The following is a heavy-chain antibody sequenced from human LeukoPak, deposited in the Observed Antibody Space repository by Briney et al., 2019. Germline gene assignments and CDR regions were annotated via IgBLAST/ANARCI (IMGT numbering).Heavy chain of an antibody. J-gene: IGHJ4*02. Sequence: SETLSLTCAVYGGSFSGYYWSWIRQPPGKGLEWIGEINHSGSTNYNPSLKSRVTISVDTSKNQFSLKLSSVTAADTAVYYCARAPYYYDSSGYVPRTRLKDYWGQGILVTVSS. CDR2: INHSGST. D-gene: IGHD3-22*01. CDR3: ARAPYYYDSSGYVPRTRLKDY. V-gene: IGHV4-34*01. CDR1: GGSFSGYY.